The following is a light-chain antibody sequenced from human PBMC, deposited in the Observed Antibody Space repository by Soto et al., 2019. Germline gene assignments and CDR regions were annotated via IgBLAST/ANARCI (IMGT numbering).Light chain of an antibody. CDR1: QSVKSSY. CDR3: QQYGSSPTWT. J-gene: IGKJ1*01. V-gene: IGKV3-20*01. Sequence: EIALTQSPGVLSLSLGDSATLSCRDSQSVKSSYLAWYQQKPGQAPRLLIYGAYTRATGIPDRFSGSGSGTDFTLTISRLEPEDSAVYYCQQYGSSPTWTFGQGTKVDIK. CDR2: GAY.